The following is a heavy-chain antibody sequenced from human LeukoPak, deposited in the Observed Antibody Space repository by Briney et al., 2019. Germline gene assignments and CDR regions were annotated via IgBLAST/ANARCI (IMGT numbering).Heavy chain of an antibody. J-gene: IGHJ4*02. CDR3: ARANDQLYYFDF. Sequence: GASVKVSCKASGYTFTSYGISWVRQAPGQGLEWMGWISAYNGNTNPAQNLRGRVTMTADTSTSTAYMELRSLRSDDTAVYYCARANDQLYYFDFWGQGTLVTVSS. CDR1: GYTFTSYG. CDR2: ISAYNGNT. V-gene: IGHV1-18*01. D-gene: IGHD3-16*01.